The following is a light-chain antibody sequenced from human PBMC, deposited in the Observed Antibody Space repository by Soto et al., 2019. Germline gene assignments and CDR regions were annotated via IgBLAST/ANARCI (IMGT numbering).Light chain of an antibody. CDR2: DVS. J-gene: IGLJ1*01. CDR1: SSDVGGYNY. CDR3: SSYTSSSTLV. Sequence: QSALTQPASVSGSPGQSITISCTGTSSDVGGYNYVSWYQQHPGKAPKLMIYDVSNRPSGVSNRFSGSKSGNTASLTISGLQAEDAADYYYSSYTSSSTLVFGTGTKLTVL. V-gene: IGLV2-14*01.